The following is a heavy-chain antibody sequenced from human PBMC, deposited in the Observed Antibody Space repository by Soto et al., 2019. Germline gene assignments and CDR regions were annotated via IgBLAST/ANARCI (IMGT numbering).Heavy chain of an antibody. J-gene: IGHJ4*02. V-gene: IGHV3-30*14. Sequence: GGSLRLPCAASGFTFSSYAMHWVRQAPGKGLEWVAVISYDGSNKYYADSGKGRFTISRDNSKSSLYLRMNSLRAEDSAVYYCARAAVLWFGELSLGNFDYWGQGTLVAVSS. CDR3: ARAAVLWFGELSLGNFDY. CDR1: GFTFSSYA. D-gene: IGHD3-10*01. CDR2: ISYDGSNK.